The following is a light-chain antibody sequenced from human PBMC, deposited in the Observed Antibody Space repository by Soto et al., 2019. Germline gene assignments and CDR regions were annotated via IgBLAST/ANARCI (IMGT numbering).Light chain of an antibody. J-gene: IGKJ4*01. CDR2: DAS. V-gene: IGKV3-11*01. Sequence: EIVLTQSPATLSLSPGERATLSCRASQSFSSSLAWYQQKPGQAPRLLISDASNRATGIPARFSGSGSGTDFTLTISSLEPVDFAVYYCQQRSNWPLPFGGGTKVAIK. CDR3: QQRSNWPLP. CDR1: QSFSSS.